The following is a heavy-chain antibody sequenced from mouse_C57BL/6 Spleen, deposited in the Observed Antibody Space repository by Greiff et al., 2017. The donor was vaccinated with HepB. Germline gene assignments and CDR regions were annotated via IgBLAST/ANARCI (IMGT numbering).Heavy chain of an antibody. J-gene: IGHJ4*01. V-gene: IGHV1-26*01. CDR3: ARTGDYAMDY. CDR2: INPNNGGT. CDR1: GYTFTDYY. Sequence: EVQVVESGPELVKPGASVKISCKASGYTFTDYYMNWVKQSHGKSLEWIGDINPNNGGTSYNQKFKGKATLTVDKSSSTAYMELRSLTSEDSAVYYCARTGDYAMDYWGQGTSVTVSS.